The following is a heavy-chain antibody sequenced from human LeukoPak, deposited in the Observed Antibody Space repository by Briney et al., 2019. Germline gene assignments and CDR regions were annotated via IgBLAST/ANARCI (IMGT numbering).Heavy chain of an antibody. CDR2: IYYSGST. J-gene: IGHJ3*02. V-gene: IGHV4-39*01. D-gene: IGHD3-22*01. CDR3: ARQIYYTGDAFDI. Sequence: SETLSLTRTVSGGSISSSSYYWGWIRQPPGKGLEWIGSIYYSGSTYYNPSLKSRVTISVDTSKNQFSLKLSSVTAADTAVYYCARQIYYTGDAFDIWGQGTMVTVSS. CDR1: GGSISSSSYY.